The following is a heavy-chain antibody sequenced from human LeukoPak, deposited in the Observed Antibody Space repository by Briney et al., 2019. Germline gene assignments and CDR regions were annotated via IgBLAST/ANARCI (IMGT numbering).Heavy chain of an antibody. Sequence: GGSLRLSCAASGFTFSSYGMHWVRQAPGKGLEWVAFIRYDGSNKYYADSVKGRFTISRDNSKNTLYLQMNSLRAEDTAVYYCAKGEIAAAGIDYWGQGTLVTVSS. D-gene: IGHD6-13*01. V-gene: IGHV3-30*02. CDR3: AKGEIAAAGIDY. CDR1: GFTFSSYG. J-gene: IGHJ4*02. CDR2: IRYDGSNK.